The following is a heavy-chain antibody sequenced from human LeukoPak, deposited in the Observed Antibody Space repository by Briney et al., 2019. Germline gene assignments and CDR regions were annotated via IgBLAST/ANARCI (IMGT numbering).Heavy chain of an antibody. D-gene: IGHD6-19*01. CDR2: IYPGDSDT. CDR3: ARQGLTIEYFQH. J-gene: IGHJ1*01. Sequence: GESLKISCKGSGYSFPSYWIAWVRQMPGKVLEWMGIIYPGDSDTRYSPSFQGQVTISAGKSISTAYLQWSSLKASDTAIYYCARQGLTIEYFQHWGQGTLVTVSS. CDR1: GYSFPSYW. V-gene: IGHV5-51*01.